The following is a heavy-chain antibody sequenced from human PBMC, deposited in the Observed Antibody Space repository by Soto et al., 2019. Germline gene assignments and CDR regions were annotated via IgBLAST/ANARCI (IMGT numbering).Heavy chain of an antibody. D-gene: IGHD3-22*01. Sequence: GGSLRLSCAASGFTFSSYSMNWVRQAPGKGLEWVSSISSSSSYIYYADSVKGRFTISRDNAKNSLYLQMNSLRAEDTAVYYCAKDLPTSRWGDSSGPWGQGTLVTVSS. J-gene: IGHJ5*02. CDR1: GFTFSSYS. CDR2: ISSSSSYI. CDR3: AKDLPTSRWGDSSGP. V-gene: IGHV3-21*04.